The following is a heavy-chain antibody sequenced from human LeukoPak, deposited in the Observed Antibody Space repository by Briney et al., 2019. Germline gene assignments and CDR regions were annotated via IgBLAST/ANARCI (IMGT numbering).Heavy chain of an antibody. CDR1: GGSISSSSYY. V-gene: IGHV4-39*07. CDR3: ARDLGDYGDYPYYYYGMDV. Sequence: SETLSLTCTVSGGSISSSSYYWGWIRQPPGKGLEWIGSIYYSGSTYYNPSLKSRVTISVDTSKNQFSLKLSSVTAADTAVYYCARDLGDYGDYPYYYYGMDVWGQGTTVTVSS. J-gene: IGHJ6*02. CDR2: IYYSGST. D-gene: IGHD4-17*01.